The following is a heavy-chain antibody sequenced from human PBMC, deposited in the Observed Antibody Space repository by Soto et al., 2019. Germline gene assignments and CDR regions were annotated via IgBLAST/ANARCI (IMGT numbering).Heavy chain of an antibody. CDR1: GYTFTSYY. Sequence: ASVKVSCKASGYTFTSYYMHWVRQAPGQGLEWMGIINPSGGSTSYAQKFQGRVTMTRDTSTSTVYVELSSLRSEDTAVYYCARAYYDILTGVPSDAFDIWGQGTMVTVS. CDR3: ARAYYDILTGVPSDAFDI. D-gene: IGHD3-9*01. J-gene: IGHJ3*02. V-gene: IGHV1-46*01. CDR2: INPSGGST.